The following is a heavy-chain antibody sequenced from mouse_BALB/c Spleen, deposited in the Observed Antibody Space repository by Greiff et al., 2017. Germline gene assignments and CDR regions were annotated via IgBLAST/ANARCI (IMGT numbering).Heavy chain of an antibody. D-gene: IGHD2-14*01. CDR1: GYSITSDYA. CDR3: APDRRGAMDY. Sequence: EVKLMESGPGLVKPSQSLSLTCTVTGYSITSDYAWNWIRQFPGNKLEWMGYISYSGSTSYNPSLKSRISITRDTSKNQFFLQLNSVTTEDTATYYCAPDRRGAMDYWGQGTSVTVSS. V-gene: IGHV3-2*02. J-gene: IGHJ4*01. CDR2: ISYSGST.